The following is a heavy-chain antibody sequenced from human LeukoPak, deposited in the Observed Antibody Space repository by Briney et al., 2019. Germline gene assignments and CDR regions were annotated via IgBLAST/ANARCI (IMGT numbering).Heavy chain of an antibody. CDR1: GFTFSSYG. V-gene: IGHV3-30*18. CDR2: ISYDGSNK. CDR3: AKLTVY. D-gene: IGHD4-17*01. J-gene: IGHJ4*02. Sequence: GRSLRLSCAASGFTFSSYGIHWVRQAPGKGLEWVAVISYDGSNKYYADSVKGRFTISRDNSKNTLYLQMNGLRAEDTAVYYCAKLTVYWGQGTLVTVSS.